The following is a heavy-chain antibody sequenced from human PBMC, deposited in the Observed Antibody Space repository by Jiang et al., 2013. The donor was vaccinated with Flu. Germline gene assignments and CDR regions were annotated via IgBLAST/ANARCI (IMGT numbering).Heavy chain of an antibody. CDR3: VRENDDYDDNSGYYF. CDR2: VSGDGTTI. V-gene: IGHV3-48*03. J-gene: IGHJ4*02. Sequence: VQLVESGGGLVQPGGSLRLSCAASGFTFNTYEMNWVRQAPGKGLEWLSYVSGDGTTIYQADCVKGRFAISRDNAKNSLHLQMNSLRADDTAVYYCVRENDDYDDNSGYYFWGQGTLVTVSS. D-gene: IGHD3-22*01. CDR1: GFTFNTYE.